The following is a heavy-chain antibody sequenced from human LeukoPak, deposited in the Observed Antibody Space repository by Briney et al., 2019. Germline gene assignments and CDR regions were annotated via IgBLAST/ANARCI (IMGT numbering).Heavy chain of an antibody. J-gene: IGHJ6*02. V-gene: IGHV4-34*01. CDR2: INHSGST. CDR1: GGSFSGYY. D-gene: IGHD2-15*01. Sequence: PSETLSLTCAVYGGSFSGYYWSWIRQPPGKGLEWIGEINHSGSTNYNPSLKSRVTISVDTSKNQFSLKLSSVTAADTAVYYCARVPLYCSGGSCYSYYYGMDVWGQGTTVTVSS. CDR3: ARVPLYCSGGSCYSYYYGMDV.